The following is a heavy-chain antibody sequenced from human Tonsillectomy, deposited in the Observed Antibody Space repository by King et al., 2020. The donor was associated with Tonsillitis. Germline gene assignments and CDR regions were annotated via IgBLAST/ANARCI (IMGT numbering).Heavy chain of an antibody. CDR3: ARGGECSSTSSYGTNWFDP. D-gene: IGHD2-2*01. J-gene: IGHJ5*02. V-gene: IGHV3-30*04. CDR1: GFTFSSYA. Sequence: QLVQSGGGVVQPGRSLRLSCAASGFTFSSYAMHWARQAPGKGLEWVAVISYDGSNKYYADSVKGRFTISRDNSKNTLYLQMNSLRAEDAAMYYCARGGECSSTSSYGTNWFDPWGQGTLVTVSS. CDR2: ISYDGSNK.